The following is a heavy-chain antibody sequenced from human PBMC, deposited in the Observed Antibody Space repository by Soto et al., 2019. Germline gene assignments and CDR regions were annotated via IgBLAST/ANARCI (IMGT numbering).Heavy chain of an antibody. Sequence: AETLSLTCAVSCCSISSSTSYWGWIRQPPGKGLEWIGSIYYSGSTYYNPSLKSRVTISVDTSKNQFSLKLSSVTAADTAVYYCARETLDYYDSSGWHAFDIWGQGTMVT. J-gene: IGHJ3*02. D-gene: IGHD3-22*01. V-gene: IGHV4-39*01. CDR1: CCSISSSTSY. CDR3: ARETLDYYDSSGWHAFDI. CDR2: IYYSGST.